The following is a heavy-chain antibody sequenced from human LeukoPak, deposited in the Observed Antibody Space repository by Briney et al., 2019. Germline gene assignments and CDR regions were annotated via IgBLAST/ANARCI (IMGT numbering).Heavy chain of an antibody. CDR2: IIPIFGTA. CDR1: GGTFSSYA. Sequence: GASVKVSCKASGGTFSSYAISWVRQAPGQGLEWMGGIIPIFGTANYAQKFQGRVTITADKSTSTAYMELSSLRSEDTAVYYCARTGYSSGWYPPYHFDYWGQGTLVTVSS. D-gene: IGHD6-19*01. CDR3: ARTGYSSGWYPPYHFDY. J-gene: IGHJ4*02. V-gene: IGHV1-69*06.